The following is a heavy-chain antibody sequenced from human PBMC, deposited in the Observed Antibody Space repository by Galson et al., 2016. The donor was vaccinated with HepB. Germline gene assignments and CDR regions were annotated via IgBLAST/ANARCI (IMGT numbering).Heavy chain of an antibody. CDR2: ISSSSSYI. J-gene: IGHJ3*02. CDR1: GFTFSSYS. CDR3: ATYVDAFDI. Sequence: SLRLSCAASGFTFSSYSMSWVRQAPGKGLEWVSSISSSSSYIYYADSLMGRFTISRDNAKNSLYLQMNSLRAEDTAVYYCATYVDAFDIWGQGTMVTVSS. V-gene: IGHV3-21*01. D-gene: IGHD2-8*01.